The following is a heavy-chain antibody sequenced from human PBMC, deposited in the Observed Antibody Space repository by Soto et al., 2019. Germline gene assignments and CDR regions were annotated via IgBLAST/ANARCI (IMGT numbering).Heavy chain of an antibody. D-gene: IGHD3-22*01. Sequence: ASVKVYWKGAGYTLTGYYMHWVRQAPGQGLEWMGWINPNSGGTNYAQKFQGWVTMTRDTSISTAYMELSRLRSDDTAVYYCARGGQGYYDSSGYYAFDIWGQGTMVTVSS. J-gene: IGHJ3*02. CDR1: GYTLTGYY. CDR3: ARGGQGYYDSSGYYAFDI. CDR2: INPNSGGT. V-gene: IGHV1-2*04.